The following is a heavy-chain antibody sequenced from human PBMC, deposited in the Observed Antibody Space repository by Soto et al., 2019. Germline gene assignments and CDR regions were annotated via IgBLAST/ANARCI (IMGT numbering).Heavy chain of an antibody. CDR2: IYYSGST. D-gene: IGHD2-15*01. J-gene: IGHJ5*02. CDR1: GGSISSYY. CDR3: ARLRIFCSGGSCNYYFDP. Sequence: PSETLSLTCTVSGGSISSYYWSWIRQPPGKGLECIGYIYYSGSTNYNPSLKSRVTISVGTSKNQFSLKLSSVTAADTAVYYCARLRIFCSGGSCNYYFDPWGQGTLVTVSS. V-gene: IGHV4-59*08.